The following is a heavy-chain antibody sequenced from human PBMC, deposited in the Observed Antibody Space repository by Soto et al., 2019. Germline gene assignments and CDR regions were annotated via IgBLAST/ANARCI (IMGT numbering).Heavy chain of an antibody. Sequence: QVQLVESGGGVVQPGRSLRLSCAASGFTFSSYGMHWVRQAPGKGLEWVAVIWYDGSNKYYADSVKGRFTISRDNSKNTLYLQMNSLRAEDTAVYYCARSYYDFWSGQSAFDYWGQGTLVTVSS. V-gene: IGHV3-33*01. CDR2: IWYDGSNK. CDR3: ARSYYDFWSGQSAFDY. CDR1: GFTFSSYG. D-gene: IGHD3-3*01. J-gene: IGHJ4*02.